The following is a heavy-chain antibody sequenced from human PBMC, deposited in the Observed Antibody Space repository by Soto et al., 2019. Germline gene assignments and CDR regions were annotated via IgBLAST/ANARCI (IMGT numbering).Heavy chain of an antibody. J-gene: IGHJ5*02. CDR2: LIPIFGTA. CDR1: GRTFSSYA. Sequence: SVNVSCKSSGRTFSSYAIGWVRQAPGQGLEWLGGLIPIFGTANYAQKFQGRVTITADESTSTAYMELSSLRSEDAAVYYCTGHSTIEPNGVDAWGQGTLVTVSS. CDR3: TGHSTIEPNGVDA. D-gene: IGHD2-2*01. V-gene: IGHV1-69*13.